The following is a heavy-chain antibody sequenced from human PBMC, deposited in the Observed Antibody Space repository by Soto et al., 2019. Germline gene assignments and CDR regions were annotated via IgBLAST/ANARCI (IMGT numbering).Heavy chain of an antibody. J-gene: IGHJ6*02. V-gene: IGHV3-30-3*01. D-gene: IGHD6-19*01. CDR3: ARVKVAGTDYYYYGMDV. CDR2: ISYDGSNK. CDR1: GLTFSSYA. Sequence: GGPLRLSCAASGLTFSSYAMHWVRQAPGKGLEWVAVISYDGSNKYYADSVKGRFTISRDNSKNTLYLQMNSLRAEDTAVYYCARVKVAGTDYYYYGMDVWGQGTTVTVSS.